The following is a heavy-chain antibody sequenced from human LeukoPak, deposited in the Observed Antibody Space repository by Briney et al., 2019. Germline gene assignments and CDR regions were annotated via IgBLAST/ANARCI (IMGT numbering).Heavy chain of an antibody. D-gene: IGHD3-10*02. CDR1: AFTFSSYR. V-gene: IGHV3-48*03. J-gene: IGHJ6*04. Sequence: PGGSLRLSCAASAFTFSSYRMNWVRQATGKGLEWVSYISSSGSTIYYADSVKGRFTISRDNAKNSLYLQMNSLRAEDTAVYYCAELGITMIGGVWGKGTTVTISS. CDR3: AELGITMIGGV. CDR2: ISSSGSTI.